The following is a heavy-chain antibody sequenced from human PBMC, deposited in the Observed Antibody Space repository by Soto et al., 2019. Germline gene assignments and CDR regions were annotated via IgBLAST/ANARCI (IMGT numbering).Heavy chain of an antibody. CDR2: VYDSGSS. CDR1: GGSISSFY. V-gene: IGHV4-4*07. J-gene: IGHJ5*02. Sequence: SETLSLTCNVSGGSISSFYWTWIRQPAGGRLEWIGRVYDSGSSNYNPSLKTRITMSLHRPRSQFSLSLYSVTAADTAVYYCARGVAETDFYPWANWFDLWGQGMLVTVSS. CDR3: ARGVAETDFYPWANWFDL. D-gene: IGHD6-19*01.